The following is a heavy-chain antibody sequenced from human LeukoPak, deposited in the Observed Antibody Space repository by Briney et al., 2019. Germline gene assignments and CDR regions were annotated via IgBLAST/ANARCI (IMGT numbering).Heavy chain of an antibody. D-gene: IGHD4-17*01. Sequence: SETLSLTCTVSGGSINNYYWNWIRQPPGKGLELIGYIYYSVSGGGTNYNPSLKSRVTISADTSKNQFSLKLSSVTAADTAVYYCARGGTMTTVPHWGQGTLVTVSS. CDR3: ARGGTMTTVPH. CDR1: GGSINNYY. CDR2: IYYSVSGGGT. V-gene: IGHV4-59*08. J-gene: IGHJ4*02.